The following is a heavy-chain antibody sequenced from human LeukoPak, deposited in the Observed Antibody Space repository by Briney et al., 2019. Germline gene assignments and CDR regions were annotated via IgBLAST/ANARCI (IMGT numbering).Heavy chain of an antibody. D-gene: IGHD3-10*01. CDR1: GYIFTDYY. V-gene: IGHV1-2*02. Sequence: ASVKVSCKTSGYIFTDYYIHWVRQARGQGLEWMGWINPNSGGTYFAQKFEARVTLTRDTSINIGYMEIRGLTPDDTAVYYCAKSQYSFGSGSTRPLFDYWGPGTLVTVST. CDR3: AKSQYSFGSGSTRPLFDY. CDR2: INPNSGGT. J-gene: IGHJ4*02.